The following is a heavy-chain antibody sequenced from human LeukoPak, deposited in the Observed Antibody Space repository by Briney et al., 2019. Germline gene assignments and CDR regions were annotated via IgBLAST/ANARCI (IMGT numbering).Heavy chain of an antibody. J-gene: IGHJ4*02. D-gene: IGHD4-23*01. CDR3: AKDTGSIGVTVVTLDY. CDR2: ISWNSGSI. V-gene: IGHV3-9*01. Sequence: GGSLRLSCAASGFTFDDYAMHWVRQAPGKGLEWVSGISWNSGSIGYADSVKGRFTISRDNAKNSLYLQMNSLRAEDTALYYCAKDTGSIGVTVVTLDYWGQGTLVTVSS. CDR1: GFTFDDYA.